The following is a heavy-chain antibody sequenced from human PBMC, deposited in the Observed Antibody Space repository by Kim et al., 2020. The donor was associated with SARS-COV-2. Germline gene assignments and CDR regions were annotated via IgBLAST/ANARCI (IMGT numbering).Heavy chain of an antibody. CDR1: GGSFSGYY. D-gene: IGHD3-22*01. J-gene: IGHJ6*02. V-gene: IGHV4-34*01. Sequence: SETLSLTCVVYGGSFSGYYWSWIRQPPGKGLEWIGEINHSGSTNYNPSLKSRVTISVDTSKNQFSLKLSSVTAADTAVYYCARGSWVVIKIPVYYYYGMDVWGQGTTVTVSS. CDR3: ARGSWVVIKIPVYYYYGMDV. CDR2: INHSGST.